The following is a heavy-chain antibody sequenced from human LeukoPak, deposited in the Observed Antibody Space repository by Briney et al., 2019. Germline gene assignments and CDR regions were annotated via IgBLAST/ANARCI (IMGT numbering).Heavy chain of an antibody. D-gene: IGHD3-22*01. V-gene: IGHV3-74*01. CDR3: ACEGSSGLGFFDV. J-gene: IGHJ2*01. CDR2: ISGDGRYT. Sequence: GGSLRLSCAASGLTFRNYYMHWVRQAPGGGLVWVARISGDGRYTKTADSLEGRFTISRDNANNTQYLQMVSLRTDDTAVYFCACEGSSGLGFFDVWGRGNLVTVSS. CDR1: GLTFRNYY.